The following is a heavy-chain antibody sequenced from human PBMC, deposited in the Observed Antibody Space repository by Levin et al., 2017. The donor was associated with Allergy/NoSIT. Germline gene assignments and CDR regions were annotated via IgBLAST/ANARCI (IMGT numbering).Heavy chain of an antibody. Sequence: PGGSLRLSCAASGFIFRDYYMSWVRQAPGKGLDWVAFISPTGGPIYYADSVKGRFTISRDNPTNSLFLQMNSLRADDTALYYCVRDVLHRTDAFDIWGQGTMVTVSS. V-gene: IGHV3-11*01. CDR2: ISPTGGPI. CDR3: VRDVLHRTDAFDI. D-gene: IGHD4-11*01. J-gene: IGHJ3*02. CDR1: GFIFRDYY.